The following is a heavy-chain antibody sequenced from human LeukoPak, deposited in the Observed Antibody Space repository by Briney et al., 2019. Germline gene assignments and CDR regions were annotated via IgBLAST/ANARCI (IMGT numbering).Heavy chain of an antibody. J-gene: IGHJ4*02. CDR3: ARSTSAWATFDY. CDR1: GGSISSHY. CDR2: IYYTGST. V-gene: IGHV4-59*11. D-gene: IGHD1-26*01. Sequence: SETLSLTCTVSGGSISSHYWSWIRQSPGKGLEWIGYIYYTGSTNHNPSLKSRVTISVDTSKSQFSLKLSSVTAADTAVYYCARSTSAWATFDYWGQGALVTVSS.